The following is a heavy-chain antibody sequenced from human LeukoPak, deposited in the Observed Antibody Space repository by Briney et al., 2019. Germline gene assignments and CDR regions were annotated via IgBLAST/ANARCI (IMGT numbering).Heavy chain of an antibody. Sequence: PGGSLRLSCAASGFTFSSYWMHWVRQAPGKGLVWVSRINSDGSFSSYADSVKGRFTISRENAKNTLYLQMNSLRAEDTAVYYCARVSYSSGWYNFDYWGQGTLVTVSS. CDR2: INSDGSFS. J-gene: IGHJ4*02. V-gene: IGHV3-74*01. CDR3: ARVSYSSGWYNFDY. CDR1: GFTFSSYW. D-gene: IGHD6-19*01.